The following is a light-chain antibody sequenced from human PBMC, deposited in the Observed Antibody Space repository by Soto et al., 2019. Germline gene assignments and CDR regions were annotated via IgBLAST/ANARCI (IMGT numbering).Light chain of an antibody. CDR3: QQYNSYST. CDR1: QSISSW. Sequence: DLQMTQSPSTLSASVGDRVTITCRASQSISSWLAWYQQKPGKAPKLLIYKASSLESGVPSRFSGSGYGTEFTLTISSLQPDDFATYYCQQYNSYSTFGQGTKVEIK. J-gene: IGKJ1*01. V-gene: IGKV1-5*03. CDR2: KAS.